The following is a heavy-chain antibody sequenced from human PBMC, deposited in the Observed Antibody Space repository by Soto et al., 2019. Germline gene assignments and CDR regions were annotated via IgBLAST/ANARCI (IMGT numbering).Heavy chain of an antibody. CDR1: GGTFSSYA. CDR2: IIPIFGTA. Sequence: QVQLVQSGAEVKKPGSSVKVSCKASGGTFSSYAISWVRQAPGQGLEWMGGIIPIFGTANYAQKFQGRVTITADESPSTAYMELSSLRSEDTAVYYCAREERYFDCLLPWFAPWGQGTLVTVSS. V-gene: IGHV1-69*12. J-gene: IGHJ5*02. D-gene: IGHD3-9*01. CDR3: AREERYFDCLLPWFAP.